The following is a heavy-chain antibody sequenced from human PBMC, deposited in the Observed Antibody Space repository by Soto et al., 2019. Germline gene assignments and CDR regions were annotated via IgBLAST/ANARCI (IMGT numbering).Heavy chain of an antibody. CDR1: GFMFNSYL. CDR3: ARILGFIGDFYFDK. J-gene: IGHJ4*02. D-gene: IGHD2-21*01. CDR2: IKEDGSDK. V-gene: IGHV3-7*05. Sequence: GGSLRLSCAASGFMFNSYLMSWVRQAPGKGLEWVANIKEDGSDKYYVDSVEGRFSISRDNAKNSLYLQMNSLRAEDTAVYYCARILGFIGDFYFDKWGRGTLVTVSS.